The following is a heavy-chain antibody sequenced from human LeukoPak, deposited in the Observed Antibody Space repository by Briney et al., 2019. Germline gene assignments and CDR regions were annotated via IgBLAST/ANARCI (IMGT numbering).Heavy chain of an antibody. CDR3: ARGVAGDAFDI. V-gene: IGHV1-69*13. CDR2: IIPIFGTA. CDR1: GGTFSSYA. D-gene: IGHD6-19*01. J-gene: IGHJ3*02. Sequence: ASVKVSCKASGGTFSSYAISWVRQAPGQGLEWMGGIIPIFGTANYAQRFQGRVTITADESTSTAYMELSSLRSEDTAVYYCARGVAGDAFDIWGQGTMVTVSS.